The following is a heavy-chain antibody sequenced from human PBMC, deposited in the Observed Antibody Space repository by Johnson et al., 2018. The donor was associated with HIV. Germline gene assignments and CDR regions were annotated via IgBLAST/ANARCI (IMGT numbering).Heavy chain of an antibody. Sequence: VQLMESGGGLVQPGGSLRLSCAASGFSFSNYWMSWVRQAPGKGLEWVANIKQDGSEKYYVDSLKGRFTISRDNDKSSLFLQMNSLRTEDTAVYYCARDAERSSEYPPDAFDIWSQGTMVTVSS. D-gene: IGHD3-22*01. CDR2: IKQDGSEK. J-gene: IGHJ3*02. V-gene: IGHV3-7*05. CDR1: GFSFSNYW. CDR3: ARDAERSSEYPPDAFDI.